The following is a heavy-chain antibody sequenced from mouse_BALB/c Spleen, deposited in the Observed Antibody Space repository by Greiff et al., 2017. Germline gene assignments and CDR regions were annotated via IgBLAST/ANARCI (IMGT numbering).Heavy chain of an antibody. CDR3: ARNGIYYGNYDAMDY. CDR1: GFSLTSYG. D-gene: IGHD2-1*01. V-gene: IGHV2-4-1*01. J-gene: IGHJ4*01. Sequence: VQLVESGPGLVQPSQSLSITCTVSGFSLTSYGVHWVRQSPGKGLEWLGVIWSGGSTDYNAAFISRLSISKDNSKSQVFFKMNSLQADDTAIYYCARNGIYYGNYDAMDYWGQGTSVTVSS. CDR2: IWSGGST.